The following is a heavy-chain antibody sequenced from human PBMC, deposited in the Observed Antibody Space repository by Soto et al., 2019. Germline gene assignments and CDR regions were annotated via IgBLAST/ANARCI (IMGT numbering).Heavy chain of an antibody. V-gene: IGHV5-51*01. CDR2: IYPGDSDT. D-gene: IGHD3-3*01. CDR3: ARQGNYDFWSGYYGRYGMDV. CDR1: GYSFTSYW. J-gene: IGHJ6*02. Sequence: GESLKISCKGSGYSFTSYWIGWVRQMPGKGLEWMGIIYPGDSDTRYSPSFQGQVTISADKSISTAYLQWSSLKASDTAMYYCARQGNYDFWSGYYGRYGMDVWGQGTTVTVSS.